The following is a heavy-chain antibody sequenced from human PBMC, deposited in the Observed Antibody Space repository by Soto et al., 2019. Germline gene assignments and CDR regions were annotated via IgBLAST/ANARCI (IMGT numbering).Heavy chain of an antibody. V-gene: IGHV1-18*01. CDR3: ARFSGGSYNTYYFYYGMDV. D-gene: IGHD2-15*01. Sequence: AASVQVSCRPSGYTFTSYVNSSLLQAPVQGLNWMGWISAYNGNTKYAQDLQGRVTMTTDTSTSTAYMELRSLRSDDTAVYYCARFSGGSYNTYYFYYGMDVWGQGTTVTVSS. CDR2: ISAYNGNT. J-gene: IGHJ6*02. CDR1: GYTFTSYV.